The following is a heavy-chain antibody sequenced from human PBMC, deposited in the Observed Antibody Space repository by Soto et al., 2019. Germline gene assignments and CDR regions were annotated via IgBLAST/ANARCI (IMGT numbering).Heavy chain of an antibody. CDR1: GGTFSSYA. V-gene: IGHV1-69*12. CDR3: ARGREMATTIRYYFDY. D-gene: IGHD5-12*01. J-gene: IGHJ4*02. CDR2: IIPIFGTA. Sequence: QVQLVQSGAEVKKPGSSVKVSCKASGGTFSSYAISWVRQAPGQGLEWMGGIIPIFGTANYAQKFQGRVTITADEYTSTAYMELSSLRSEDTAVYYCARGREMATTIRYYFDYWGQGTLVTVSS.